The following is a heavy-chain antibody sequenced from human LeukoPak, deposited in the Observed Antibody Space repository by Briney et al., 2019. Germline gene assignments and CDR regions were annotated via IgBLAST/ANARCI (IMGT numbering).Heavy chain of an antibody. J-gene: IGHJ4*02. CDR1: GFTFSSYG. V-gene: IGHV3-23*01. CDR2: ISGSGGST. Sequence: GGTLRLSCAAPGFTFSSYGMSWVRQAPGKGLEWVSAISGSGGSTYYADSVKGRFTISRDNSKNTLYLQMNSLRAEDTAVYYCAKDKKWYCSGGSCSYFDYWGQGTLVTVSS. CDR3: AKDKKWYCSGGSCSYFDY. D-gene: IGHD2-15*01.